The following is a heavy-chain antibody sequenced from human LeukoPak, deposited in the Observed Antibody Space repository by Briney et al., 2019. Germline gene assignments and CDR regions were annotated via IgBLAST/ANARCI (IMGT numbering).Heavy chain of an antibody. CDR1: GFTFSSYA. Sequence: GGSLRLSCAASGFTFSSYAMSWVRQAPGKGLEWVSAISGSGGSTYCADSVKGRFTISRDNSKNTLYLQMNSLRAEDTAVYYCAKDIVVVPAAMLGWGQGTLVTVSS. CDR3: AKDIVVVPAAMLG. CDR2: ISGSGGST. V-gene: IGHV3-23*01. J-gene: IGHJ4*02. D-gene: IGHD2-2*01.